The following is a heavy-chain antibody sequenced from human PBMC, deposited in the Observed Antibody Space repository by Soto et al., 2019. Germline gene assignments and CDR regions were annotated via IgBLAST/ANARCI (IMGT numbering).Heavy chain of an antibody. J-gene: IGHJ4*02. CDR3: ARGGTYYSNAPVHY. Sequence: GWSLRLSCASSGFTFSSYAMRWVRHAPGKGLEWVAVISYDGSNKYYADSVKGRFTISRDNSKNTLYLQMNSLRAEDTAVYYCARGGTYYSNAPVHYWGQGTLVTVSS. CDR1: GFTFSSYA. D-gene: IGHD4-4*01. V-gene: IGHV3-30-3*01. CDR2: ISYDGSNK.